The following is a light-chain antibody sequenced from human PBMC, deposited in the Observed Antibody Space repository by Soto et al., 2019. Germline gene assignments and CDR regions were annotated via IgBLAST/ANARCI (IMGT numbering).Light chain of an antibody. J-gene: IGLJ1*01. Sequence: QSALTQPASVSGSPGQSITISCTGTSSDVGGYNYVSWYQQHPGKAPKLMIYEVSNRPSGVSNRFSGSKSGNTASLTISGLQAGDEADYYCSSYTSSSRGVFGTGTKVTVL. CDR2: EVS. V-gene: IGLV2-14*01. CDR3: SSYTSSSRGV. CDR1: SSDVGGYNY.